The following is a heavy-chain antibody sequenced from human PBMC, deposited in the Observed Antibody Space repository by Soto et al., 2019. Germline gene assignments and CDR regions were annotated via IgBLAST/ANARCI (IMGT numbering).Heavy chain of an antibody. J-gene: IGHJ6*02. CDR1: GFTFGDYA. CDR2: IRSKAYGGTT. V-gene: IGHV3-49*03. CDR3: TRDNVVPAAVTRYGMDV. Sequence: GGSLRLSCTASGFTFGDYAMSWFRQAPGKGLEWVGFIRSKAYGGTTEYAASVKGRFTISRDDSKSIAYLQMNSLKTEDTAVYYCTRDNVVPAAVTRYGMDVWGQGTTVTVSS. D-gene: IGHD2-2*01.